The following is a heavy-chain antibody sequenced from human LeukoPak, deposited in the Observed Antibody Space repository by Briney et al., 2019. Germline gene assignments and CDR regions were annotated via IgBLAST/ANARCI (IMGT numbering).Heavy chain of an antibody. V-gene: IGHV4-39*07. D-gene: IGHD1-26*01. Sequence: SETLSLTCTVSGGSISSSSYYWGWIRQPPGKGLEWIGSIYYSGSTYYNPSLKSRVTISVDTSKNQFSLKLSSVTAADTAVYYCASTPLGFSGSYYGPYYYYGMDVWGQGTTVTVSS. CDR1: GGSISSSSYY. J-gene: IGHJ6*02. CDR3: ASTPLGFSGSYYGPYYYYGMDV. CDR2: IYYSGST.